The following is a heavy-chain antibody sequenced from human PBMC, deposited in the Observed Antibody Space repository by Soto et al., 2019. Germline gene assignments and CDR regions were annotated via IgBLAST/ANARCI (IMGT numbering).Heavy chain of an antibody. CDR3: SGCSGGACHQNYGMDV. V-gene: IGHV3-21*01. Sequence: EVHLVESGGGLVKPGGSLRLSCAVSGFTFSSCTMNWVRQAPGKGLEWVSSISPSTSHIYYADSVKGRFTISRDNAKNSLVLQMNSLRAEDTAVYDCSGCSGGACHQNYGMDVWGQGTTVTVSS. D-gene: IGHD2-15*01. CDR1: GFTFSSCT. CDR2: ISPSTSHI. J-gene: IGHJ6*02.